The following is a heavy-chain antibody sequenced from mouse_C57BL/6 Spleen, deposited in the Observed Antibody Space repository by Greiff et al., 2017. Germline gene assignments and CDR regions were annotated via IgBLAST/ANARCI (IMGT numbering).Heavy chain of an antibody. D-gene: IGHD2-3*01. J-gene: IGHJ3*01. CDR2: ISDGGSYT. CDR1: GFTFSSYA. CDR3: ARGDGYPPWFAY. V-gene: IGHV5-4*01. Sequence: EVQLVESGGGLVKPGGSLKLSCAASGFTFSSYAMSWVRQTPEKRLEWVATISDGGSYTYYPDNVKGRFTISRDNAKNNLYLQMSHLKSEDTAMYYCARGDGYPPWFAYWGQGTLVTVSA.